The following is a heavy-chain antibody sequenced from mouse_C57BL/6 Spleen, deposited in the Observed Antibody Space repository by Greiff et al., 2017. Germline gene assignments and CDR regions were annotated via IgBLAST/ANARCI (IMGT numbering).Heavy chain of an antibody. Sequence: VQLQQSGPELVKPGASVKISCKASGYSFTSYYIHWVKQRPGQGLEWIGWLYPGGGNTKYNEKFKGKATLTADTSSSTVYMQLSSLSSEDSAVYYSARGISYCYIDYWGQGTTLTVSS. V-gene: IGHV1-66*01. CDR3: ARGISYCYIDY. J-gene: IGHJ2*01. CDR1: GYSFTSYY. CDR2: LYPGGGNT. D-gene: IGHD6-5*01.